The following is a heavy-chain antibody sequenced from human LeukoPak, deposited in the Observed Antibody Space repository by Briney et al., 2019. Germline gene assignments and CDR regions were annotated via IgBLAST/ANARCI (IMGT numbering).Heavy chain of an antibody. D-gene: IGHD6-19*01. CDR1: SGSMGSYY. Sequence: SETLSLSCTVSSGSMGSYYWSWIRQPPGKGLEWIGYIYHSGSSNYNPSLKSRVTISVDTSKNQFSLKLNSVTAADTAVYYCARAPASGWYLAFDIWGQGTMVTVSS. CDR2: IYHSGSS. CDR3: ARAPASGWYLAFDI. V-gene: IGHV4-59*01. J-gene: IGHJ3*02.